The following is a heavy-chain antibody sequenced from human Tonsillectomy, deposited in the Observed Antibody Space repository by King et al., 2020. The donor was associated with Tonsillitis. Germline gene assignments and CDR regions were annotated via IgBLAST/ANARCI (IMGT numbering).Heavy chain of an antibody. J-gene: IGHJ4*02. CDR3: ATGEQQLVHY. CDR2: INPNSCVT. Sequence: QLVQSGAEVKKPGASVKVSCKASGYTFTDYYMHWVRQAPGQGLEWRGWINPNSCVTNFTQKFQGRVTMPRDTSISTAYMEFSGLKSDDTAVYFCATGEQQLVHYWGQGTLVTVSS. V-gene: IGHV1-2*02. CDR1: GYTFTDYY. D-gene: IGHD6-13*01.